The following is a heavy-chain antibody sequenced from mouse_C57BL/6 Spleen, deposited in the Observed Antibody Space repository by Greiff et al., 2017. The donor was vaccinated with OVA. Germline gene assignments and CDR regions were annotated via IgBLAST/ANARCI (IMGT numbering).Heavy chain of an antibody. J-gene: IGHJ3*01. CDR2: IYPSDSET. CDR1: GYTFTSYW. D-gene: IGHD2-12*01. Sequence: QVQLQQPGAELVRPGSSVKLSCKASGYTFTSYWMDWVKQRPGQGLEWIGNIYPSDSETHYNQKFKDKATLTVDKSSSTAYMQLSSLTSEDSAVYYCARAFSNDEGAWFAYWGKGTLVTVSA. V-gene: IGHV1-61*01. CDR3: ARAFSNDEGAWFAY.